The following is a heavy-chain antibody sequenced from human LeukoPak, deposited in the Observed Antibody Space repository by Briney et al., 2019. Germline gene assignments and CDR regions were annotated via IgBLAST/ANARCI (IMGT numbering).Heavy chain of an antibody. Sequence: SETLSLTCTVSGGSIRSRNYYWDWIRQPPGKGLEWIGNFYDSGSTYYHPSLKSRVTISGDTSKNQFSLKLTSVTAADTAVYYCARHTRPGCSGYENAFDIWGQGTMVTVSS. D-gene: IGHD5-12*01. CDR2: FYDSGST. J-gene: IGHJ3*02. V-gene: IGHV4-39*01. CDR1: GGSIRSRNYY. CDR3: ARHTRPGCSGYENAFDI.